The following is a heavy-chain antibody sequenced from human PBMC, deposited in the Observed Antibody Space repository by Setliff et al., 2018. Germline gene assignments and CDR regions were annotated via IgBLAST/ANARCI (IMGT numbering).Heavy chain of an antibody. CDR2: ISDSSGSTI. J-gene: IGHJ4*02. CDR1: GFTFSTYA. V-gene: IGHV3-23*01. D-gene: IGHD1-1*01. CDR3: STKGVPGT. Sequence: PGGSLRLSCAASGFTFSTYAMSWVRQAPGKGLEWVSSISDSSGSTIYYADSVKGRFTISRDNAKNSLYLQMNSLRAEDTAVYYCSTKGVPGTGGQGTRVTVSS.